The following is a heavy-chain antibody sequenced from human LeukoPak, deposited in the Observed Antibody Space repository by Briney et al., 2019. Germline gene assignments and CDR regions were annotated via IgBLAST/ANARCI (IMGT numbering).Heavy chain of an antibody. J-gene: IGHJ6*02. V-gene: IGHV3-48*01. CDR1: GFTFRSYN. Sequence: GGSLRLSCAASGFTFRSYNMNWVRQAPGKGLEWLSYISGSITTVYYADSVRGRFSISRDNVENSLFLQMSSLRVEDTAIYYCARDLISGATKSYYGMDVWGQGTTVTVSS. CDR3: ARDLISGATKSYYGMDV. D-gene: IGHD3-10*01. CDR2: ISGSITTV.